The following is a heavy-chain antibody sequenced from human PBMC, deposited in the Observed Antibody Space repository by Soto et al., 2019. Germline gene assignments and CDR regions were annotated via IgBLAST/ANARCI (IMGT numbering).Heavy chain of an antibody. CDR1: GFTFSSYG. Sequence: GGSLRLSCAASGFTFSSYGMHWVRQAPGKGLEWVAVIWYDGSNKYYADSVKGRFTISRDNSKNTLYLQMNSLRAEDTAVYYGARDPHYYYGMDVWGQGPTGTGSS. CDR3: ARDPHYYYGMDV. CDR2: IWYDGSNK. J-gene: IGHJ6*02. V-gene: IGHV3-33*01.